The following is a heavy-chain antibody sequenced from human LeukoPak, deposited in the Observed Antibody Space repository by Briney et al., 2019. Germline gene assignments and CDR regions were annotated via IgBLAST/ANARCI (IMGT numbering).Heavy chain of an antibody. CDR3: ARDGPIGAFDY. V-gene: IGHV4-59*01. CDR2: IYYSGST. J-gene: IGHJ4*02. D-gene: IGHD3-22*01. CDR1: GGPISSYY. Sequence: PSETLSLTCTVSGGPISSYYWSWIRQPPGKGLEWIGYIYYSGSTNYNPSLKSRVTISVDTSKSQFSLKLSSVTAADTAVYYCARDGPIGAFDYWGQGTLVTVSS.